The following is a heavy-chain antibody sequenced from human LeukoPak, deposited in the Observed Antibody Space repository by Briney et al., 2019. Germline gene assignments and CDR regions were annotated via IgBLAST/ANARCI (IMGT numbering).Heavy chain of an antibody. Sequence: ASVKVSCKASGYTFTSYYMHRVRQAPGQGLEWMGLINPTGGSTGYAQKFQGRVTMTRDMSTSTDYMELSSLRSEDTAIYYCARDNSVGDNAWWFDPWGQGTLVTVSS. CDR3: ARDNSVGDNAWWFDP. CDR2: INPTGGST. J-gene: IGHJ5*02. V-gene: IGHV1-46*01. CDR1: GYTFTSYY. D-gene: IGHD1-26*01.